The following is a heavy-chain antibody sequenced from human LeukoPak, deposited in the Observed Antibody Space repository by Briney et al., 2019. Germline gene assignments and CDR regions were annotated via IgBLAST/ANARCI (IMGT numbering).Heavy chain of an antibody. J-gene: IGHJ4*02. V-gene: IGHV3-74*01. D-gene: IGHD6-19*01. CDR3: AKSDSNGWYGKFDY. CDR2: INTDGSST. Sequence: PGGSLRLSCAASGFTFSSYWMHWVRQAPGKGLVWVSRINTDGSSTSYADSVKGRFTISRDNAKNTLYLQMSSLRAEDTAVYYCAKSDSNGWYGKFDYWGQGTLVTVSS. CDR1: GFTFSSYW.